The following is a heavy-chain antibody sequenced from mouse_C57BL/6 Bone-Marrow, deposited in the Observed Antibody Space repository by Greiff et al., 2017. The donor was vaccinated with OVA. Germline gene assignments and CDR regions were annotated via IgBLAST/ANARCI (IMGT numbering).Heavy chain of an antibody. CDR2: IRNKANNHAT. V-gene: IGHV6-6*01. CDR3: TGLITTVVARYFDV. Sequence: EVQLMESGGGLVQPGGSMKLSCAASGFTFSDAWMDWVRQSPEKGLEWVAEIRNKANNHATYYAESVKGRFTISRDDSKSSVYLQMNSLRAEDTGIYYCTGLITTVVARYFDVWGTGTTVTVSS. J-gene: IGHJ1*03. D-gene: IGHD1-1*01. CDR1: GFTFSDAW.